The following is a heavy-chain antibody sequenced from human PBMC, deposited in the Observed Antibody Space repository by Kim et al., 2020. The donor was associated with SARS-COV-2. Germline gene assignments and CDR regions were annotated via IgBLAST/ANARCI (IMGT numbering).Heavy chain of an antibody. Sequence: ASVKVSCKASGYTFTSYGISWVRQAPGQGLEWMGWISAYNGNTNYAQKLQGRVTMTTDTSTSTAYMDLRSLRSDDTAVYYCARDSALVGRSDYWGQGTLVTVSS. D-gene: IGHD1-26*01. CDR3: ARDSALVGRSDY. V-gene: IGHV1-18*04. J-gene: IGHJ4*02. CDR2: ISAYNGNT. CDR1: GYTFTSYG.